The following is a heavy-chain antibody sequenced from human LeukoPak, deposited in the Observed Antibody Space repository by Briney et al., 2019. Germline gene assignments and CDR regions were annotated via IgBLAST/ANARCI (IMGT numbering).Heavy chain of an antibody. D-gene: IGHD2-15*01. Sequence: GASVKVSCKASGYTLTGYYMHWVRQAPGQGLEWMGWINPNSGGTNYAQKFQGRVTMTRDTSISTAYMELSRLRSDDTAVYYCARDAQPLYCSGGSCYRDAFDIWGQGTMVTVSS. CDR2: INPNSGGT. CDR3: ARDAQPLYCSGGSCYRDAFDI. V-gene: IGHV1-2*02. J-gene: IGHJ3*02. CDR1: GYTLTGYY.